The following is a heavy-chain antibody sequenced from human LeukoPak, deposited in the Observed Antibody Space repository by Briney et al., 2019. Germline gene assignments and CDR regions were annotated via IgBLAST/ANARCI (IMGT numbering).Heavy chain of an antibody. J-gene: IGHJ4*02. CDR1: GFTFSSYS. CDR3: ARVGEPGSGSYWSEDY. D-gene: IGHD1-26*01. Sequence: PGGSLRLSCAASGFTFSSYSMNWVRQAPGKGLEWVSYISSSSSSTIYYADSVKGRFTISRDNAKNSLYLQMNSLRAEDTAVYYCARVGEPGSGSYWSEDYWGQGTLVTVSS. V-gene: IGHV3-48*01. CDR2: ISSSSSSTI.